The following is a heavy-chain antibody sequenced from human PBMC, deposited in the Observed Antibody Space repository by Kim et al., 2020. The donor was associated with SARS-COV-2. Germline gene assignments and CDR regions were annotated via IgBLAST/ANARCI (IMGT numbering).Heavy chain of an antibody. D-gene: IGHD6-13*01. CDR1: GFTFSSYA. J-gene: IGHJ1*01. CDR2: ISGSGGST. CDR3: AKSTGGSNWYRTEYFQH. V-gene: IGHV3-23*01. Sequence: GGSLRLSCAASGFTFSSYAMSWVRQAPGKGLEWVSGISGSGGSTYYADSVKGRFTISRDNSENTLYLQMNSLRAEDTAVYYCAKSTGGSNWYRTEYFQHWGQGTLVTDSS.